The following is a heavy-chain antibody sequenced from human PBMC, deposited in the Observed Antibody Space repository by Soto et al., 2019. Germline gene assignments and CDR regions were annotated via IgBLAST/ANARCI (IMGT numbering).Heavy chain of an antibody. V-gene: IGHV3-7*03. J-gene: IGHJ6*02. CDR3: ASDHLILRAHDIFYGSDV. CDR1: GPFFGMYS. Sequence: PGGSLRLSCEVSGPFFGMYSMSWVRQTPGKGLEWVAKTPQEGVDGHYADSVTDRLTTPRDHGTHSLYMQIDNLLAADTSVYYRASDHLILRAHDIFYGSDVWGRGATVTVSS. D-gene: IGHD2-21*02. CDR2: TPQEGVDG.